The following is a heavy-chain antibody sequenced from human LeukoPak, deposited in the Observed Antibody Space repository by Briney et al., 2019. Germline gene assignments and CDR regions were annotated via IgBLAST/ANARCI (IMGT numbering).Heavy chain of an antibody. D-gene: IGHD2-15*01. CDR3: AEAPVTPCRGAFCYPFAY. J-gene: IGHJ4*02. CDR1: GFTLSSYA. Sequence: GGSLRLSCAASGFTLSSYAMSWVRQAPGKGLEWVSAISDTGNAYYADSLKGGFFISRDGSKNTLFLQLISLRPEDEAAYYYAEAPVTPCRGAFCYPFAYWGLGTLVTLP. CDR2: ISDTGNA. V-gene: IGHV3-23*01.